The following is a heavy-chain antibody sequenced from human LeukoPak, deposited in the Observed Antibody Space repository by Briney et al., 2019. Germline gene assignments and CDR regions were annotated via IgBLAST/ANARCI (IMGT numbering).Heavy chain of an antibody. CDR3: ARDLDSSGDYFDY. Sequence: GGSLRLSCAASGFTFSSYSMNWVRQAPGKGLEWVSSISSSSSYIYYADSVKGRFTISRDNAKNSLYLQMNSLRAEDTAVNYCARDLDSSGDYFDYWGQGTLVTVSS. CDR2: ISSSSSYI. J-gene: IGHJ4*02. V-gene: IGHV3-21*01. D-gene: IGHD6-19*01. CDR1: GFTFSSYS.